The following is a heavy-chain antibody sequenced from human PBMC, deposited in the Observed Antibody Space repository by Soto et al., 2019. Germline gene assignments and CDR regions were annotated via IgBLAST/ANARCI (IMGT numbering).Heavy chain of an antibody. Sequence: QVQLVESGGGVVQPGRSLRLSCAASGFTFSSYGMHWVRQAPGKGLEWVAVIWYDGSNKYYADSVKVRFTISRDNSKNTLYLQMNSLRAEDTAVYYCARESLTVTRHYYYYYKDVWGKGSTVTVSS. CDR2: IWYDGSNK. V-gene: IGHV3-33*01. J-gene: IGHJ6*03. D-gene: IGHD4-17*01. CDR1: GFTFSSYG. CDR3: ARESLTVTRHYYYYYKDV.